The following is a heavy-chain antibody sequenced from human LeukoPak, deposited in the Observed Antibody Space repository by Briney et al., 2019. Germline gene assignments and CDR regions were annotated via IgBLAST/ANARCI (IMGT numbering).Heavy chain of an antibody. D-gene: IGHD3-9*01. Sequence: GASLRLSCAASGFTFSNYAMSWVRQAPGKGLEWVSAILGSGGSTYYADSVKGRFTVSRDNSKSTLYLQMNSLRAEDTALYYCAKGGDYDVLTGYYVPDYWGQGPVVTVSS. CDR3: AKGGDYDVLTGYYVPDY. CDR2: ILGSGGST. J-gene: IGHJ4*02. CDR1: GFTFSNYA. V-gene: IGHV3-23*01.